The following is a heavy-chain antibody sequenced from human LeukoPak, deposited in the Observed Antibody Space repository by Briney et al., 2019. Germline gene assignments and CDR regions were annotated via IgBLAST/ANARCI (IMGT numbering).Heavy chain of an antibody. CDR2: IYWDDDK. CDR3: AHRLNSNPPVY. CDR1: GFSLSTSGGG. D-gene: IGHD4-11*01. V-gene: IGHV2-5*02. J-gene: IGHJ4*02. Sequence: SGPTQVKPTQTLTLTCTFSGFSLSTSGGGVGWIRQPPGKALEWLALIYWDDDKRYSPSLKSRLTITKDTSKNQVVLTMTNMDPVDTATYYCAHRLNSNPPVYWGQGTLVTVSS.